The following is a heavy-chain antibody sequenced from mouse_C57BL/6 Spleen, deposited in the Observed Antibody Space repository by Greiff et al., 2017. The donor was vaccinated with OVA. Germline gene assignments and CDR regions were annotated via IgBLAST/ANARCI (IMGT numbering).Heavy chain of an antibody. CDR1: GYSFTGYY. D-gene: IGHD4-1*01. Sequence: VQLKQSGPELVKPGASVKISCKASGYSFTGYYMNWVKQSPEKSLEWIGEINPSTGGTTYNQKFKAKATLTVDKSSSTAYMQLKSLTSEDSAVYYCARDRTGLYAMDYWGQGTSVTVSS. CDR2: INPSTGGT. V-gene: IGHV1-42*01. J-gene: IGHJ4*01. CDR3: ARDRTGLYAMDY.